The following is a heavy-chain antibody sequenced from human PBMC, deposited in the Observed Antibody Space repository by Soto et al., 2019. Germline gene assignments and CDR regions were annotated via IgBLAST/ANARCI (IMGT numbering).Heavy chain of an antibody. CDR1: GFTFSSYA. J-gene: IGHJ1*01. CDR2: LSGTGGST. V-gene: IGHV3-23*01. D-gene: IGHD3-22*01. Sequence: EVQLLESGGGLVQPGGSLRLSCATSGFTFSSYAMSWVRQAPGKGLEWVSALSGTGGSTYYADSVKGRFTISRDNSKNTLYLQMNSLRAEDTAVYYCAKGVYDSSGYFDAEYFQHWGQGTLVTVSS. CDR3: AKGVYDSSGYFDAEYFQH.